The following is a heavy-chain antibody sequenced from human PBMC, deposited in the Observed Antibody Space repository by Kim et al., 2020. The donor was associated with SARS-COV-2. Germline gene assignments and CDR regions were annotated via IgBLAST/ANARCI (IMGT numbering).Heavy chain of an antibody. Sequence: GGSLRLSCAASGFTFSNYAMSWVRQAPGKGLEWVSAIRGSGDTTKHADYADSVKGRFIISRDNSKNMLFLQMNSLTAEDTALYYCARDLELAYWGQGTLV. CDR2: IRGSGDTTKHA. CDR1: GFTFSNYA. CDR3: ARDLELAY. V-gene: IGHV3-23*01. J-gene: IGHJ4*02. D-gene: IGHD1-7*01.